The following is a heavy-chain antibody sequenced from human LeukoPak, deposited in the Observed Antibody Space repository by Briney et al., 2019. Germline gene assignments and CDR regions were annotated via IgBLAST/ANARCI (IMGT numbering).Heavy chain of an antibody. Sequence: GGSLRLSCAASGFTFSSYWMHWVRQAPGKGLVWVSHINNDESSTSYADSVRGRFTISRDNAKNTLYLQMNSLRTEDTAVYYCACYGTAPPYWGQGTLVTVSS. V-gene: IGHV3-74*01. CDR2: INNDESST. CDR3: ACYGTAPPY. J-gene: IGHJ4*02. CDR1: GFTFSSYW. D-gene: IGHD2-15*01.